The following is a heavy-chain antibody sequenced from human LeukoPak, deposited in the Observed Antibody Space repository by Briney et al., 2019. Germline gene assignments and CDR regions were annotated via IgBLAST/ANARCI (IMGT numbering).Heavy chain of an antibody. CDR2: IYPGDSAT. J-gene: IGHJ4*02. CDR3: ARSTQWELLRYFDY. Sequence: GESLKISCKGSGYSFTSYWIGWVRQLPGKGLEWMGIIYPGDSATRYSPSFQGQVTISADKSITTAYLQWSSLKASDTALYYCARSTQWELLRYFDYWGQGTLVTVSS. D-gene: IGHD1-26*01. CDR1: GYSFTSYW. V-gene: IGHV5-51*01.